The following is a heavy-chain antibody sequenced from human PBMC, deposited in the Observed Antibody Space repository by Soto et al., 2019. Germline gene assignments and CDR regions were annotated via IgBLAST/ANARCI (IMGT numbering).Heavy chain of an antibody. Sequence: QVQLQESGPGLVKPSQTLSLTCTVSGGSISRGGYYWSWIRQHPGKGLEWIGYIYSSGSTYYNPSLKSRVTIAGHTSKNPFSLKLSSVTAADTAVYYCARGGDITPFPVDYWGQGTLVTVSS. V-gene: IGHV4-31*03. D-gene: IGHD3-9*01. CDR2: IYSSGST. J-gene: IGHJ4*02. CDR3: ARGGDITPFPVDY. CDR1: GGSISRGGYY.